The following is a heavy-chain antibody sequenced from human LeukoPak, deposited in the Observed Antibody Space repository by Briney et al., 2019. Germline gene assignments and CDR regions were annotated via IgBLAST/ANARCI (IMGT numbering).Heavy chain of an antibody. Sequence: SETLSLTCTVSGGSISSSSYYWGWIRQPPGKGLEWIGSIYYSGSTYYNPTLKSRATISLDTSKNQFSLKLNSVTAEDTAVYYCASRIAYTISTANWFYPWGQGTLVTVSS. CDR2: IYYSGST. CDR1: GGSISSSSYY. V-gene: IGHV4-39*01. CDR3: ASRIAYTISTANWFYP. J-gene: IGHJ5*02. D-gene: IGHD5-18*01.